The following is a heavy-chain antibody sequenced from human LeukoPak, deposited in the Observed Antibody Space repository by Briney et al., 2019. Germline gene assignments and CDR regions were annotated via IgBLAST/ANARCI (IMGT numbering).Heavy chain of an antibody. CDR3: ARGRYDSSGYYLSYYYYMDV. D-gene: IGHD3-22*01. CDR2: INHSGST. J-gene: IGHJ6*03. Sequence: SETLSLTCAVYGGSFSGYYWSWIRQPPGKGLEWIGEINHSGSTNYNPSLKSRVTISVDTSKNQFSLKLSSVTAADTAVYYCARGRYDSSGYYLSYYYYMDVWGKGTTVTVPS. CDR1: GGSFSGYY. V-gene: IGHV4-34*01.